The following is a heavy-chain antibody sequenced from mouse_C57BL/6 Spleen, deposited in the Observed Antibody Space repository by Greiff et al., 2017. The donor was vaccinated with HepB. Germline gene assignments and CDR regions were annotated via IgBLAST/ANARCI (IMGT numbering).Heavy chain of an antibody. D-gene: IGHD1-1*01. CDR2: IHPNSGST. CDR3: ARGNYYGSSYGDYFDY. Sequence: QVQLQQPGAELVKPGASVKLSCKASGYTFTSYWMHWVKQRPGQGLEWIGMIHPNSGSTNYNEKFKSKATLTVDKSSSTAYMQLRSLTSEDSAVYYCARGNYYGSSYGDYFDYWGQGTTLTVSS. J-gene: IGHJ2*01. CDR1: GYTFTSYW. V-gene: IGHV1-64*01.